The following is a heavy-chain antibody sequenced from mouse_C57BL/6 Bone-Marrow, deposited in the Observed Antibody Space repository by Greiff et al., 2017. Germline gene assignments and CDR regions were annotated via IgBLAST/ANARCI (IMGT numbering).Heavy chain of an antibody. V-gene: IGHV3-6*01. CDR2: ISYDGSN. J-gene: IGHJ3*01. Sequence: DVKLQESGPGLVKPSQSLSLTCSVTGYSITSGYFWNWIRQSPGNKLEWMGYISYDGSNNYNPSLKNRISITRDTSKNQFFLKLKSGTTEDTATYYCARKGQLRSFAYWGQGTLVTVSA. CDR3: ARKGQLRSFAY. CDR1: GYSITSGYF. D-gene: IGHD3-2*02.